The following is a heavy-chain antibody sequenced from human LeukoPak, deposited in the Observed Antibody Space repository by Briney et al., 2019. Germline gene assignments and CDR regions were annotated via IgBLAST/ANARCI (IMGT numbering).Heavy chain of an antibody. V-gene: IGHV4-4*07. CDR3: ARDSGTTGEVKFDP. J-gene: IGHJ5*02. CDR2: IYTSGSI. Sequence: PSETLSLTCTVAGGSISSYYWSWVRQPAGRGLEWIGRIYTSGSITYNPSLKSRVSMSVDTSKNQFSLKLSSVTAADTAVYYCARDSGTTGEVKFDPWGQGTLVTVSS. D-gene: IGHD3-10*01. CDR1: GGSISSYY.